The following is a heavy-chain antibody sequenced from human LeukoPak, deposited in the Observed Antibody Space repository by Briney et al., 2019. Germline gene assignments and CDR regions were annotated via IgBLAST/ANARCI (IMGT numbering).Heavy chain of an antibody. J-gene: IGHJ4*02. V-gene: IGHV4-39*01. CDR1: GGSISSSNYY. Sequence: PSETLCLNCTVSGGSISSSNYYWGWIRQPPGKGLEWIGSIYYSGSTYYNPSLKSRVTVSVDTSKNQFSLRLSSVTAADTAVYFCARPLPGGHLRPFDDWGQGALVTVSS. CDR3: ARPLPGGHLRPFDD. D-gene: IGHD1-14*01. CDR2: IYYSGST.